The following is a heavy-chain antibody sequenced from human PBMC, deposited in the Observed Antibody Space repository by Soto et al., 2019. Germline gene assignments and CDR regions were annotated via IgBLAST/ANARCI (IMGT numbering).Heavy chain of an antibody. J-gene: IGHJ4*02. CDR1: GGSISTYY. CDR2: IYYSGST. D-gene: IGHD3-22*01. CDR3: ARSPLVDYDSGGYYPQHFDY. Sequence: SETLSLTCTVSGGSISTYYWNWIRQPPGKGLEWIGYIYYSGSTNYNPSLKSRVTISVDTSKNQFSLKLSSVTAADTAVYYCARSPLVDYDSGGYYPQHFDYWGQGTLVTVSS. V-gene: IGHV4-59*01.